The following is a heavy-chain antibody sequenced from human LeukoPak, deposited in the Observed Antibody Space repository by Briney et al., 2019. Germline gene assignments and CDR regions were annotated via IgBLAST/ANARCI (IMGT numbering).Heavy chain of an antibody. Sequence: ASVTVSCKASGYTFTNYYIHWVRQAPGQGLEWMGWISAYNGNTNYAQTLQGRVTMTTDTSTSTAYMELRSLRSDDTAVYYCARDLGIAVAGYYYFDYWGQGTLVTVSS. CDR1: GYTFTNYY. CDR3: ARDLGIAVAGYYYFDY. V-gene: IGHV1-18*04. CDR2: ISAYNGNT. J-gene: IGHJ4*02. D-gene: IGHD6-19*01.